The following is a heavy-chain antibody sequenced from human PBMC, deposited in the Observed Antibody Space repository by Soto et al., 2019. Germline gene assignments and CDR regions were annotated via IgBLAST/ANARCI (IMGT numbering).Heavy chain of an antibody. D-gene: IGHD5-12*01. CDR1: GFTFSRYG. J-gene: IGHJ6*02. Sequence: QVQLVESGGGVVQPGRSLRLSCATSGFTFSRYGIHWVRQAPGKGLEWVAVTSHYGTNKYYTDSVKGRFIISRDNSKNTLYLEMNSLRAEDTAVCYCAKETVATIRPTRIYYYYGLDVWGQGTTVSVSS. V-gene: IGHV3-30*18. CDR3: AKETVATIRPTRIYYYYGLDV. CDR2: TSHYGTNK.